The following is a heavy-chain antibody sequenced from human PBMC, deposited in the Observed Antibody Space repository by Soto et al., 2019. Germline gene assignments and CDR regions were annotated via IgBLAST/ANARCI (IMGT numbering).Heavy chain of an antibody. CDR2: IKSKTDGGTT. V-gene: IGHV3-15*01. CDR1: GFTFSNAW. Sequence: GGSLRLSCAASGFTFSNAWMSWVRQAPGKGLEWVGRIKSKTDGGTTDYAAPVKGRFTISRDDSKNTLYLQMNSLKTEDTAVYYCTSRRGYSGYEDYYYYYYMDVWGKGTTVTVSS. D-gene: IGHD5-12*01. J-gene: IGHJ6*03. CDR3: TSRRGYSGYEDYYYYYYMDV.